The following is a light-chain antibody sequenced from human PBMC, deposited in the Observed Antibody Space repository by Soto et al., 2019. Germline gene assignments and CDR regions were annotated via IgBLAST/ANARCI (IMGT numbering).Light chain of an antibody. V-gene: IGLV1-40*01. CDR3: QSYDSSLSGSVI. CDR1: SSNIGAGYD. CDR2: NNN. J-gene: IGLJ2*01. Sequence: QPVLTQPPSVSGAPGQRVTISCTGSSSNIGAGYDVHWYQHPPGTAPKLLIYNNNNRPSGVPDRFSGFKSGTSASLAITGLQAEDEADYYCQSYDSSLSGSVIFGGGTKVTVL.